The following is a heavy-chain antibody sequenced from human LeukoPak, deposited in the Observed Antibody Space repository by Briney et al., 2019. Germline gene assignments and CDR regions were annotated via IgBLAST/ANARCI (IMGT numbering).Heavy chain of an antibody. CDR3: ARQSGYYDNWFDP. D-gene: IGHD3-3*01. CDR1: GVSISSYY. V-gene: IGHV4-59*08. Sequence: PSETLSLTCTVSGVSISSYYWSWIRQPPGKGLEWVGYIYYSGSTNYNPSLKSRVTISADTSKNQFSLKLSSVTAADTAVYYCARQSGYYDNWFDPWGQGTLVTVSS. J-gene: IGHJ5*02. CDR2: IYYSGST.